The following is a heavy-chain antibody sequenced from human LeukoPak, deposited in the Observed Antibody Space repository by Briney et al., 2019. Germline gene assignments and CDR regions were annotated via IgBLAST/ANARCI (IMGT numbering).Heavy chain of an antibody. D-gene: IGHD4-17*01. Sequence: KSGGSLRLSCAASGFTFCDYYMNWIRQAPGKGLEWVSYISTSGDIIYYADSVKGRFTISRDNAKNSLYLQMNSLRTEDTAVYYCAKDGGDYIHYYYMDVWGKGTTVTVSS. CDR2: ISTSGDII. CDR1: GFTFCDYY. V-gene: IGHV3-11*04. J-gene: IGHJ6*03. CDR3: AKDGGDYIHYYYMDV.